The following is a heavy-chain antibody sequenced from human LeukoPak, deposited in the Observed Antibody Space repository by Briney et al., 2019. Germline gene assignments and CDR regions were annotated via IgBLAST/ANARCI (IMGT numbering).Heavy chain of an antibody. CDR1: GGSISSYY. D-gene: IGHD6-25*01. CDR3: ASSALKRDWFDP. J-gene: IGHJ5*02. V-gene: IGHV4-59*12. Sequence: SETLSLTCTVSGGSISSYYWSWIRQPPGKGLEWIRYIYYSGSTNYNPSLKSRVTMSVDTSKNQFSLKLSSVTAADTAVYYCASSALKRDWFDPGGQGTLVTVSS. CDR2: IYYSGST.